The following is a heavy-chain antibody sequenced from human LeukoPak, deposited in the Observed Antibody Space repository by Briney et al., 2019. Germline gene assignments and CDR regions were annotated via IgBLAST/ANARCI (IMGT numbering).Heavy chain of an antibody. J-gene: IGHJ4*02. CDR3: AKDLRVDCSSTSCFPQFDY. CDR2: IYYSGST. Sequence: PSETLSLSCTVSGGPISSYYWSRIRQPPGKGLEWIGYIYYSGSTNYNPSLKSRVTISVDTSKNQFSLKLSSVTAADTAVYYCAKDLRVDCSSTSCFPQFDYWGQGTLVTVSS. V-gene: IGHV4-59*12. D-gene: IGHD2-2*01. CDR1: GGPISSYY.